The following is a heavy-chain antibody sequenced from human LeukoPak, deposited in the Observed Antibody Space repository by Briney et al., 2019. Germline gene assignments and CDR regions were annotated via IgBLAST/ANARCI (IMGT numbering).Heavy chain of an antibody. Sequence: SETLSLTCTVPGGSISSDYWSWIRQPPGKGLEWIGYIYYIGSTNHNPSLKSRITISVDTSKSHSSLKLSSVTAADTAVYYCARVVGATGSSDYWGQGTLVTVSS. V-gene: IGHV4-59*01. D-gene: IGHD1-26*01. J-gene: IGHJ4*02. CDR2: IYYIGST. CDR3: ARVVGATGSSDY. CDR1: GGSISSDY.